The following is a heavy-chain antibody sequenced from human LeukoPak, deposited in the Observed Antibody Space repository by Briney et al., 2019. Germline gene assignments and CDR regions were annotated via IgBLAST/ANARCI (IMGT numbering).Heavy chain of an antibody. CDR3: ARGPFYGGNSDGWFDP. CDR1: GGSISSGSYY. Sequence: PSQTLSLTCTVSGGSISSGSYYWSWIRQPPGKGLEWIGYIYYSGSTNYNPSLKSRVTISVDTSKNQFSLELSSVTAADTAVYYCARGPFYGGNSDGWFDPWGQGTLVTVSS. CDR2: IYYSGST. V-gene: IGHV4-61*01. D-gene: IGHD4-23*01. J-gene: IGHJ5*02.